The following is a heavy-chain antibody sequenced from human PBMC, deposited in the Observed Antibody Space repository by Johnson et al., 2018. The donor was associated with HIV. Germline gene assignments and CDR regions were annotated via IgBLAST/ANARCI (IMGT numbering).Heavy chain of an antibody. Sequence: QVQLVESGGGVVQPGRSLRLSCAASGFTFSSYAMHWVRQAPGKGLEWVAVISYDGSNKYYAESVKGRFTISRDNSKNTLYLQMNSLRVEDTAVYYCASDWGSRHAFDIWGQGTMVTVSS. J-gene: IGHJ3*02. CDR2: ISYDGSNK. D-gene: IGHD7-27*01. V-gene: IGHV3-30-3*01. CDR3: ASDWGSRHAFDI. CDR1: GFTFSSYA.